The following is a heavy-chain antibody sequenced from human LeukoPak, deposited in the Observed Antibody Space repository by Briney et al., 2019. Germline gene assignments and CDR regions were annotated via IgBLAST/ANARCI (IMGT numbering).Heavy chain of an antibody. CDR3: AGGTYYYDSSGLREPGLDY. V-gene: IGHV3-48*04. Sequence: GGSLRLSCAASGFTFSSYSMMWVRQAPGKGLEWVSYISSSSTTIHYADSVKGRFTISRDNAKNSLYLQMNSLRAEDTAVYYCAGGTYYYDSSGLREPGLDYWGQGTLVIVSS. D-gene: IGHD3-22*01. J-gene: IGHJ4*02. CDR1: GFTFSSYS. CDR2: ISSSSTTI.